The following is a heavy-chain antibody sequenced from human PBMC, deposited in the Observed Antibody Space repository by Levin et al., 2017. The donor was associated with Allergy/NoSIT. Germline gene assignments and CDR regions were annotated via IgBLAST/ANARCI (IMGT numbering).Heavy chain of an antibody. V-gene: IGHV3-20*04. D-gene: IGHD3-9*01. CDR1: GFNLEDYG. J-gene: IGHJ5*02. Sequence: GGSLRLSCAVSGFNLEDYGMSWVRQAPGKGLEWVSVINWNGGRTDYAVSVKGRFIISRDNAKHSLYLQMNSLRAEDTALYYCARALGGNSDVLTGPSWFDPWGQGTLVTVSS. CDR2: INWNGGRT. CDR3: ARALGGNSDVLTGPSWFDP.